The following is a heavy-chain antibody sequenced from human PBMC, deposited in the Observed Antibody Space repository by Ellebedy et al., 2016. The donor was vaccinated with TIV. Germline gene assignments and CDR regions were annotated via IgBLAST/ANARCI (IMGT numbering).Heavy chain of an antibody. CDR1: GYSFTSYW. D-gene: IGHD5-12*01. CDR2: IYPGDSDT. J-gene: IGHJ4*02. CDR3: ARHGLRFSPDY. Sequence: GGSLRLXXKGSGYSFTSYWIGWVRQMPGKGLEWMGIIYPGDSDTRYSPSFQGQVTISADKSISTAYLQWSSLKASDTAMYYCARHGLRFSPDYWGQGTLVTVSS. V-gene: IGHV5-51*01.